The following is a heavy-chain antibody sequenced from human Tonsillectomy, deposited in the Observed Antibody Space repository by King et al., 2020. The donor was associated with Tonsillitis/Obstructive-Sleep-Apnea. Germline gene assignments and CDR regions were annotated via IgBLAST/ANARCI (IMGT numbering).Heavy chain of an antibody. CDR3: ARGGRSSLAPVDY. D-gene: IGHD1-26*01. V-gene: IGHV3-13*01. CDR1: GFTFSSYD. CDR2: IGVAGDT. J-gene: IGHJ4*02. Sequence: VQLVESGGGLVQPGGSLRLSCAASGFTFSSYDMHWVRHLTGKGLEWVSGIGVAGDTSSPDSVEGRFPNSRENAKNSLPLQMNSLRAGETAVCYCARGGRSSLAPVDYWGQGTLVTVSS.